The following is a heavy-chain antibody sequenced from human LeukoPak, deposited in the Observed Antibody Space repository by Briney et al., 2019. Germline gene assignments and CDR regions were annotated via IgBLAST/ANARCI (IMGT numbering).Heavy chain of an antibody. CDR1: GFTFSNAW. CDR2: IKSKTEGGTT. J-gene: IGHJ5*02. CDR3: AKDGGPLRYFDWLSNSYNWFDP. V-gene: IGHV3-15*01. Sequence: GGSLRLSCAASGFTFSNAWMSWVRQAPGKGLEWVGRIKSKTEGGTTDYAAPVKGRFTISRDDSKNTLYVQMNSLKTEDTAVYYCAKDGGPLRYFDWLSNSYNWFDPWGQGTLVTVSS. D-gene: IGHD3-9*01.